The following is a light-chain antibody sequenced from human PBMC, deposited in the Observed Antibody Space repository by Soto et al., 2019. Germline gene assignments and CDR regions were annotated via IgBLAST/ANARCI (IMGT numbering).Light chain of an antibody. CDR2: KAS. Sequence: ENQMTQSHSTLSGSLGDRVAITCRASQTISSWLAWYQQKPGKAPKLLIYKASTLKSGVPSRFSGSGSGTEFTLTISSLQPEDFATYYCLQDYNYPLTFAGGTKVDIK. CDR3: LQDYNYPLT. J-gene: IGKJ4*01. V-gene: IGKV1-5*03. CDR1: QTISSW.